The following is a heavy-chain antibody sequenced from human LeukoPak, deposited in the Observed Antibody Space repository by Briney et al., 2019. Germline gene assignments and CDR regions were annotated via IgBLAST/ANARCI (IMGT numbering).Heavy chain of an antibody. CDR3: AREGGFYRPLDY. D-gene: IGHD3-3*01. V-gene: IGHV4-61*01. CDR2: ISDSVTT. J-gene: IGHJ4*02. CDR1: GGSVSSGTFD. Sequence: PSETLSLTCTVSGGSVSSGTFDWSWIRQPPGKGLEWIGYISDSVTTKYSPSLKTRVTISVDTSKNQFSLKLRSVTAADTAVYYCAREGGFYRPLDYSGQGTLVTVSS.